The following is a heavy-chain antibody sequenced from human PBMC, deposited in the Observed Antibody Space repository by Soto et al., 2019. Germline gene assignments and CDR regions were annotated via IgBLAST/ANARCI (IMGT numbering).Heavy chain of an antibody. CDR3: AKGTSFGY. D-gene: IGHD2-2*01. J-gene: IGHJ4*02. CDR2: ISDSGVST. Sequence: EVKLLESGGGLVQPGGSLRLSCAASGLTFSNYAMSWVRQAPGKGLEWVSSISDSGVSTYYADSVKGRFTISRDNSKNTLFLQMNSLRAEDTAVYYCAKGTSFGYWGQGTLVTVSS. V-gene: IGHV3-23*01. CDR1: GLTFSNYA.